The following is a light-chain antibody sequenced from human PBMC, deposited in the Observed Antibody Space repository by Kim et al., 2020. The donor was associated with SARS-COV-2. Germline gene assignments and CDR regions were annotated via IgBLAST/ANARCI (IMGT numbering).Light chain of an antibody. Sequence: NFMLTQPHSVSESPGKTVTISCTRSCGSIANNYVHWYQQRPGSCPTTVIYEDDQRPSGVPHRFSGSIDISSNSASLTISGLRTEDEADYYCQSYDSSDLWVFGGGTKLTVL. CDR3: QSYDSSDLWV. J-gene: IGLJ3*02. CDR1: CGSIANNY. V-gene: IGLV6-57*01. CDR2: EDD.